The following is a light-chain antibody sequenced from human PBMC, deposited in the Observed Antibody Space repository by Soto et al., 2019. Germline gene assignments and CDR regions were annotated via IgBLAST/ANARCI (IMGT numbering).Light chain of an antibody. CDR2: SAS. V-gene: IGKV1-39*01. Sequence: DVQMTQSPSSLSASVGDSVTIACRASQTVSKFVNWYQQKPGKVPDLLIYSASTLYSGVPSRFSGSGSGTEFTLTISNLQHEDFETYYCQQTYSLHRTLAQGTKVDIK. CDR1: QTVSKF. J-gene: IGKJ1*01. CDR3: QQTYSLHRT.